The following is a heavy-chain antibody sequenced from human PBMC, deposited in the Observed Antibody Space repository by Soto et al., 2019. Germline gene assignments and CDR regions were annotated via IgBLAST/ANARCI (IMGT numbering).Heavy chain of an antibody. J-gene: IGHJ5*02. V-gene: IGHV4-34*01. Sequence: TLSLTRTVYGGSCGGYDWSWIRQPPGKGLEWIGEINHSGSTNYNPSLKSRVTISVDTCKNQFSLKLSSVTAADTAVYYCARGNQYYDFWSGYYTSWFDHWGQGTLVTVSA. CDR1: GGSCGGYD. CDR2: INHSGST. D-gene: IGHD3-3*01. CDR3: ARGNQYYDFWSGYYTSWFDH.